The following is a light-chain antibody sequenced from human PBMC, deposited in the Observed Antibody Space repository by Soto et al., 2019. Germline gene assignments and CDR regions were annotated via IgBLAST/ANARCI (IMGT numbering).Light chain of an antibody. Sequence: QSALTRPASVSGSPGQSITISCTGTSSDVGNYNLVSWYQQHPGKAPKLMIYEGSKRPSGVSNRFSGSKSGNTASLTISILQAEDEADYYCCSYAGSSTYVFGTGTRSPS. CDR3: CSYAGSSTYV. CDR1: SSDVGNYNL. CDR2: EGS. V-gene: IGLV2-23*01. J-gene: IGLJ1*01.